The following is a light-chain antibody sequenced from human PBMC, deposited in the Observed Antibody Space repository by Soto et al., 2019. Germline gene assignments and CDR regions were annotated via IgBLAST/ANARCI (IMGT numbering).Light chain of an antibody. CDR2: AAS. V-gene: IGKV1-6*01. Sequence: AIQMTQSPSSLSASVGDRVTITCRASQGIRNDLGWYQQKPGKAPKLLIYAASSLQSGVPSRFSGSGSGTDITLTISSLQPEDFASYYCLQDYNYPWTFGQGTKVEIK. J-gene: IGKJ1*01. CDR3: LQDYNYPWT. CDR1: QGIRND.